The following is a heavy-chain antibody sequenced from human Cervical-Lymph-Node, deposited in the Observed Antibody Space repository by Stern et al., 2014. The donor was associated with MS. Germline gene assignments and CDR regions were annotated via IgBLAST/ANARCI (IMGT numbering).Heavy chain of an antibody. J-gene: IGHJ5*02. CDR3: TIGKFCSTTSCYFTDL. Sequence: QVHLVESGAEVKKPGASVKVSCKASGYSFRDYYIHWVRQAPGQGLEWMGRINPYSGGTNYAQKFQGRVTMTRDTSISTAYIELNRLRYDDTAVFYCTIGKFCSTTSCYFTDLWGQGTLVTVSS. V-gene: IGHV1-2*06. CDR1: GYSFRDYY. D-gene: IGHD2-2*01. CDR2: INPYSGGT.